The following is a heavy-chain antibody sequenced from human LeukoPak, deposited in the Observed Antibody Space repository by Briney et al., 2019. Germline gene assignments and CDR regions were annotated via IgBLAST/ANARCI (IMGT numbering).Heavy chain of an antibody. Sequence: GASVTVSCKASGFTFSGYDINWVRQATGQGLEWMGWMNPNSGNTGYAQKFQDRITMTRNTSISTAYMELSSLRSDETAVYYCARGRRDSRQFDYWGQGTLVTVSS. D-gene: IGHD3-10*01. CDR1: GFTFSGYD. V-gene: IGHV1-8*01. CDR2: MNPNSGNT. J-gene: IGHJ4*02. CDR3: ARGRRDSRQFDY.